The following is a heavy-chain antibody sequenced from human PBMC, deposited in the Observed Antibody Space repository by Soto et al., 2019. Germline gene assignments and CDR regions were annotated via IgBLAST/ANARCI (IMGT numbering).Heavy chain of an antibody. D-gene: IGHD2-21*02. Sequence: QVQLVQSGAEVKKPGASVKVSCKASGYTFTSYGISWVRQAPGQGLEWMGWISAYSGNTNYAQKLQGRVTMTTDTSTSTAYMELRSLRSDDTAVYYCASSYCGGDCYSHLTLDYYYYGMDVWGQGTTVTVSS. CDR1: GYTFTSYG. CDR2: ISAYSGNT. V-gene: IGHV1-18*01. J-gene: IGHJ6*02. CDR3: ASSYCGGDCYSHLTLDYYYYGMDV.